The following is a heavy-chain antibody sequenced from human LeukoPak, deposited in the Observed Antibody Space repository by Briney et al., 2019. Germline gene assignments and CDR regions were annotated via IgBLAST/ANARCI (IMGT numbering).Heavy chain of an antibody. CDR2: ISAYNGNT. J-gene: IGHJ6*02. CDR1: GYTFTGYY. Sequence: APVKVSCKASGYTFTGYYMHWVRQAPGQGLEWMGWISAYNGNTNYAQKLQGRVTMTTDTSTSTAYMELRSLRSDDTAVYYCARGRQLLRSNYYYGMDVWGQGTTVTVSS. D-gene: IGHD4-11*01. CDR3: ARGRQLLRSNYYYGMDV. V-gene: IGHV1-18*04.